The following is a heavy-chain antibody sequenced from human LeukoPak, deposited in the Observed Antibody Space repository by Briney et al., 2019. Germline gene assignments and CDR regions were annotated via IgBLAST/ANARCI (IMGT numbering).Heavy chain of an antibody. CDR2: VKTKTDGGAT. CDR1: GFTFSTYE. CDR3: TTYRAGACDI. J-gene: IGHJ3*02. Sequence: GGSLRLSCAASGFTFSTYEMNWVRQAPGKGLEWVARVKTKTDGGATDSAAPVKGRFIISRDDSKNTLYLQMDSLKTEDTAIYFCTTYRAGACDIWGQGTVVTVSS. V-gene: IGHV3-15*01. D-gene: IGHD1-14*01.